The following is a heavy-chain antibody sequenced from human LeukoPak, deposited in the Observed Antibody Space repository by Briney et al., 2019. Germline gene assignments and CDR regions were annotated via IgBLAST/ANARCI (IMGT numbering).Heavy chain of an antibody. CDR1: GFTVSSNY. V-gene: IGHV3-53*01. Sequence: GGSLRLSCAASGFTVSSNYMSWVRQPAGKRLEWVSVLYSGGATFYADSVKGRFTISRDTSKNTLYLQMNDLRADDTAVYYCTKLKGWYGEGFFDYWGQGTLVTVSS. CDR3: TKLKGWYGEGFFDY. D-gene: IGHD6-19*01. J-gene: IGHJ4*02. CDR2: LYSGGAT.